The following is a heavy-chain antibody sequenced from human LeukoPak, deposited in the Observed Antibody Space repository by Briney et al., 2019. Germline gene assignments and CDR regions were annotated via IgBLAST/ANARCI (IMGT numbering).Heavy chain of an antibody. Sequence: GSLRLSCAASGFTVSKNYMSWVRQAPGKGLEWVSVIYSGGSTYNADSVKGRFTISRDNSKNTLYLQMNSLRAEDTAVYYCARVPYGDSQGYWGQGTLVTVSS. J-gene: IGHJ4*02. D-gene: IGHD4-17*01. CDR2: IYSGGST. CDR3: ARVPYGDSQGY. CDR1: GFTVSKNY. V-gene: IGHV3-53*01.